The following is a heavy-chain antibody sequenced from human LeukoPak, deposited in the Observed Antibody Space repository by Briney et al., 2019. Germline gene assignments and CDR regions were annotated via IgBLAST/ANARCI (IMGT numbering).Heavy chain of an antibody. CDR3: ARDHKGYSSVHNQNWFDP. CDR2: IYYSGST. D-gene: IGHD6-25*01. J-gene: IGHJ5*02. CDR1: GGSISSGDYY. V-gene: IGHV4-30-4*08. Sequence: PSQTLSLTCTVSGGSISSGDYYWSWIRQPPGKGLEWIGYIYYSGSTYYNPSLKSRVTISVDTSKNQFSLKLSSVTAADTAVYYCARDHKGYSSVHNQNWFDPWGQGTLVTVSS.